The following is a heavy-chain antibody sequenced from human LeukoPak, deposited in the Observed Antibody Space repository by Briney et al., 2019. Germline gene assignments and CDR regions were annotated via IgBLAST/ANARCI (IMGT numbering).Heavy chain of an antibody. Sequence: ASVKVSCKASGYTFTSYYIHWVRQAPGQGLEWMGIFNPSTDGTTYAQKFQGRVTMTRDTSTSTVYMELSSLRFEDTAVYYCARRHPGDGYNYWTGYXXDYWGQGTLVTVS. CDR1: GYTFTSYY. J-gene: IGHJ4*02. V-gene: IGHV1-46*01. D-gene: IGHD5-24*01. CDR2: FNPSTDGT. CDR3: ARRHPGDGYNYWTGYXXDY.